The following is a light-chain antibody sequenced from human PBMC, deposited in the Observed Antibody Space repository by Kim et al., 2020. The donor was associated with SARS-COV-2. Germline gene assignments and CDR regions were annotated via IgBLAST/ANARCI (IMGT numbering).Light chain of an antibody. CDR1: QTIGNK. V-gene: IGKV3-15*01. CDR3: LQYNTWYA. J-gene: IGKJ2*01. Sequence: EIVMTQSPATLSVSPGERATLSCRASQTIGNKLAWYQQKPGQAPRLLMYDSSTRATGIPARFSGSGSGTEFTLTISSLQSEDFAVYYCLQYNTWYAFGQGTKLEI. CDR2: DSS.